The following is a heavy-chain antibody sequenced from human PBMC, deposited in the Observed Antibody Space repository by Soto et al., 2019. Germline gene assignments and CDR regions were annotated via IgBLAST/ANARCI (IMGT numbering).Heavy chain of an antibody. V-gene: IGHV1-18*04. D-gene: IGHD2-2*01. Sequence: ASVKVSCKASGYTFTSYGISWVRQAPGQGLEWMGWISAYNGNTNYAQKLQGRVTMTTDTSTSTAYMELRSLRSDDTAVYYCARAGGLEVVVPAAIYYYYGMDVWGQGTTVTV. CDR2: ISAYNGNT. CDR3: ARAGGLEVVVPAAIYYYYGMDV. J-gene: IGHJ6*02. CDR1: GYTFTSYG.